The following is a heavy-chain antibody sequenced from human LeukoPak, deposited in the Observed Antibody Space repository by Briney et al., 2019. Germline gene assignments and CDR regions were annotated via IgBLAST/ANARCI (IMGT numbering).Heavy chain of an antibody. D-gene: IGHD7-27*01. CDR3: VKDKDWGFGF. J-gene: IGHJ4*02. Sequence: GGSLRLSCAASGFTFSSYGMSWVRQAPGKGLEWVSAISGSGGSTYYADSVKGRFTISRDTSRNKLYLQMNDLRAEDTAPYYCVKDKDWGFGFWGQGTPIIVSS. V-gene: IGHV3-23*01. CDR1: GFTFSSYG. CDR2: ISGSGGST.